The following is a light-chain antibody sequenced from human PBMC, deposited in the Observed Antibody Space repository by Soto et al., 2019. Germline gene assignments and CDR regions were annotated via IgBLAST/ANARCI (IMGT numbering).Light chain of an antibody. J-gene: IGKJ3*01. Sequence: EIVLTQSPGTLSLSPGERATLSCRASQSFSSSYLAWYQQKPGQAPRLLIYAASSRATGIPDRFSGSVSGTDFTLTISRLEPEDFAVYYCQKYGSSPRITFGPGTKVDI. CDR3: QKYGSSPRIT. V-gene: IGKV3-20*01. CDR1: QSFSSSY. CDR2: AAS.